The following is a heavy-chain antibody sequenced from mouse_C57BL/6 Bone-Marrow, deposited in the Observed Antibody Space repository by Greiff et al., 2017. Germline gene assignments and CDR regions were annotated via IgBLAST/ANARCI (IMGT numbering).Heavy chain of an antibody. CDR2: IWSGGST. Sequence: QVQLKESGPGLVQPSQSLSITCTVSGFSLTSYGVHWVRQSPGKGLEWLGVIWSGGSTDYNAAFISRLSISKDNSKSQVFFKMNSLQADDTAIYYCASLYGKRFAYWGQGTLVTVSA. V-gene: IGHV2-2*01. D-gene: IGHD2-1*01. CDR3: ASLYGKRFAY. CDR1: GFSLTSYG. J-gene: IGHJ3*01.